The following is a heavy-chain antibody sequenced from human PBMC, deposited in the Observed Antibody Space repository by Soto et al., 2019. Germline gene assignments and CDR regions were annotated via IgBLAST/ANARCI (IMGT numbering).Heavy chain of an antibody. V-gene: IGHV3-15*01. CDR1: GITFSNAW. J-gene: IGHJ4*02. CDR2: IKSKTEGGTT. D-gene: IGHD3-16*01. Sequence: GGSLILSCAASGITFSNAWMNWVRQAPGKGLEWVGRIKSKTEGGTTDYAAPVKGRFTISRDDSKNTLYLQMNSLKIEDTAVYYCTTDAYDYIWGTPPGYFDYWGQGTLVTVSS. CDR3: TTDAYDYIWGTPPGYFDY.